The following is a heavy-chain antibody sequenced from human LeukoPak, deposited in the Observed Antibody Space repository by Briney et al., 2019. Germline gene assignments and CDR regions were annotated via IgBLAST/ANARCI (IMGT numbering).Heavy chain of an antibody. CDR3: AREGAVILTHMGAFDI. Sequence: SETLSLTCTVSGGSISSYYWSWIRQPPGKGLEWIGYIYYSGSTNYNPSLKSRVTISVDTSKNQFSLKLSSVTAADTAVYYCAREGAVILTHMGAFDIWGRGTMVTVSS. J-gene: IGHJ3*02. CDR2: IYYSGST. CDR1: GGSISSYY. V-gene: IGHV4-59*01. D-gene: IGHD2-21*01.